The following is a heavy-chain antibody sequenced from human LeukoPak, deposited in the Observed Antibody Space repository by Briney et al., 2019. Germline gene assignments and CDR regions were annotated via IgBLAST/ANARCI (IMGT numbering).Heavy chain of an antibody. CDR3: TSPTYYYDSRTGGYYYYGMDV. J-gene: IGHJ6*02. CDR2: IRSKANSYAT. D-gene: IGHD3-22*01. Sequence: PGGSLKLSCAASGFTFSGSAMHWVRQASGKGLEWVGRIRSKANSYATAYAASVKGRFTISRDDSKNTAYLQMNSLKTEDTAVYYCTSPTYYYDSRTGGYYYYGMDVWGQGTTVTVSS. CDR1: GFTFSGSA. V-gene: IGHV3-73*01.